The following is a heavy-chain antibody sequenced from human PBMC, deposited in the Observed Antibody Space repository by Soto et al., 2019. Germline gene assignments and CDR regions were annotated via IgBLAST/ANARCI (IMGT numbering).Heavy chain of an antibody. CDR3: AKEIGDSSGLFDY. J-gene: IGHJ4*02. V-gene: IGHV3-23*01. D-gene: IGHD3-22*01. CDR2: ISGSGGST. CDR1: GFTFSSYS. Sequence: GGSLRLSCAASGFTFSSYSMNWVRQAPGKGLEWVSAISGSGGSTYYADSVKGRFTISRDNSKNTLYLQMNSLRAEDTAVYYSAKEIGDSSGLFDYWGQGTLVTVS.